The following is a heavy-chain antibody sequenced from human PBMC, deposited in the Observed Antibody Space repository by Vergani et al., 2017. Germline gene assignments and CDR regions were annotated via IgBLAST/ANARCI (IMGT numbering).Heavy chain of an antibody. D-gene: IGHD4-11*01. CDR3: ARAKKATTGWGYYYYYYMDV. Sequence: QVQLVQSGAEVKKPGSSVKVSCKASGGTFSSYAISWVRQAPGQGLEWMGGIIPIFGTANYAQKFQGRVTITADESTSTAYMELSSLRSEDTAVYYCARAKKATTGWGYYYYYYMDVWGKGTTVTVSS. CDR2: IIPIFGTA. V-gene: IGHV1-69*01. J-gene: IGHJ6*03. CDR1: GGTFSSYA.